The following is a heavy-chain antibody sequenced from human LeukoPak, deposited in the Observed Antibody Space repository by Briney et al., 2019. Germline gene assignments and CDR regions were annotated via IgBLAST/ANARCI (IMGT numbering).Heavy chain of an antibody. Sequence: ASVTVSFKGSGYTFTPKGVSGVGQAAGQGGEGLAWISPYDGDTNYTPDLQGRVTLSTDTSTSTAYMELTSLRSDDTAVYYCARLRGGIYSSRDAFDIWGQGTMVTASS. V-gene: IGHV1-18*01. CDR1: GYTFTPKG. CDR2: ISPYDGDT. D-gene: IGHD2-2*01. CDR3: ARLRGGIYSSRDAFDI. J-gene: IGHJ3*02.